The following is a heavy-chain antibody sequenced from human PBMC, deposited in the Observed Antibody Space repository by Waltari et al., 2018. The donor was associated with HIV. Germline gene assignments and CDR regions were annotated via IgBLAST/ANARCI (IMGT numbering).Heavy chain of an antibody. CDR2: IKDYVSEK. CDR1: GFTFPNYW. J-gene: IGHJ6*02. Sequence: ELQLMESGGGLVQSGVSLRLSCAASGFTFPNYWRSWVRQAPGKGLEWLAYIKDYVSEKYYMGSVKGRFTISRDNAKNSMFLQMNSLRAEDTAVYYCARIGTFPHNYAIDFWGQGTTVTVSS. D-gene: IGHD1-26*01. V-gene: IGHV3-7*01. CDR3: ARIGTFPHNYAIDF.